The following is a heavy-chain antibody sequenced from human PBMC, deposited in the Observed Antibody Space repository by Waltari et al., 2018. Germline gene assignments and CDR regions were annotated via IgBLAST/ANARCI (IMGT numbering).Heavy chain of an antibody. Sequence: QVQLVQSGAEVKKPESSVTVSCQASGGTFSTHLITWVRQAPGQGLEWMGQITPILGIANYAQKFQARVTITADESTSTSYMELSSLTSEDTAVYYCARGAAPMAVTSLDFWGQGTLVTVSS. D-gene: IGHD2-2*01. CDR1: GGTFSTHL. CDR2: ITPILGIA. J-gene: IGHJ4*02. CDR3: ARGAAPMAVTSLDF. V-gene: IGHV1-69*04.